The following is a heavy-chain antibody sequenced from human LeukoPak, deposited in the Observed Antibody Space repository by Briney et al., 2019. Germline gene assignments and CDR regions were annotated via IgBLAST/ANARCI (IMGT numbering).Heavy chain of an antibody. CDR1: GGSISSSSYY. Sequence: SETLSLTCTVSGGSISSSSYYWGWIRQPPGKGLEWIGSIYYSGSTYYNPSLKSRVTKSVDTSKNQFSLKLSSVTAADTAVYYCAREGYYYHSSGYLDPFDYWGQGTLVTVSS. CDR2: IYYSGST. J-gene: IGHJ4*02. V-gene: IGHV4-39*02. CDR3: AREGYYYHSSGYLDPFDY. D-gene: IGHD3-22*01.